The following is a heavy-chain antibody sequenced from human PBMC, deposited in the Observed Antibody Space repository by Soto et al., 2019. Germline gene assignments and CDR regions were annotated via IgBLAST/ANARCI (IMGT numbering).Heavy chain of an antibody. V-gene: IGHV4-59*01. CDR1: GGSISSYY. J-gene: IGHJ6*02. CDR2: IYHSGPT. Sequence: PSETLSLTCTVSGGSISSYYWSWIRQPPGKGLDWIVYIYHSGPTTHNPSLKSRDTISVDTSKNQFSLKLSSVTAADTAVYYCARLRQQLVYVPNGYYYGMDVWGQGTTVTVSS. D-gene: IGHD6-13*01. CDR3: ARLRQQLVYVPNGYYYGMDV.